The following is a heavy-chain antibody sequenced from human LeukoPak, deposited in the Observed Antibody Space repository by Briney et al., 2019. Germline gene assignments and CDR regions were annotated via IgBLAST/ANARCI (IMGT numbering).Heavy chain of an antibody. CDR3: ATRPLLAGKNYGMDV. D-gene: IGHD2-15*01. V-gene: IGHV1-24*01. J-gene: IGHJ6*02. CDR1: GYXLTELS. Sequence: ASVKVSCKVSGYXLTELSMHWVRQAPGKGLEWMGGSDPEDGETIYAQKFQGRVTMTEDTSTDTAYMELSSLRSEDTAVYYCATRPLLAGKNYGMDVWGQGTTVTVSS. CDR2: SDPEDGET.